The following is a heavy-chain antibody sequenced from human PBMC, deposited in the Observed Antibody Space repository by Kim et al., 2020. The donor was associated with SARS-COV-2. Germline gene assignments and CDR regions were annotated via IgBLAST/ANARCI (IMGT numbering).Heavy chain of an antibody. CDR2: TDSDGTP. CDR3: AEGGPLIRLTDF. D-gene: IGHD3-16*01. Sequence: GGSLRLSCAASGFTFSSCSMGWVRQAPGKGLEWVSSTDSDGTPYYADSVKGRLTTSRDNSKSTLYLEINNLRAEDTALYYCAEGGPLIRLTDFWGQGTLVTVSS. CDR1: GFTFSSCS. V-gene: IGHV3-23*01. J-gene: IGHJ4*02.